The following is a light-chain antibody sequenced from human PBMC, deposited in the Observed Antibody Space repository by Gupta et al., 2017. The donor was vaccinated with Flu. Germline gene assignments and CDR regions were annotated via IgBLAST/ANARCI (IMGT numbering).Light chain of an antibody. CDR1: SSNIGSKA. CDR2: NNN. J-gene: IGLJ2*01. CDR3: ATWDNSLNGVV. Sequence: QSVLTQPPSASGTPGQTVTIPCSGSSSNIGSKAVNWYQQIPGTAPKLLGYNNNQRPSGVPDRFSGSKSGTSASLAISGIQFEDEGDYYCATWDNSLNGVVFGGGVKLT. V-gene: IGLV1-44*01.